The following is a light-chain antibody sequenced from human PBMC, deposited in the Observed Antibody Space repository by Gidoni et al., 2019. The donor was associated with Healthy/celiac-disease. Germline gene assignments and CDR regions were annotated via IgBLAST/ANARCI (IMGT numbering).Light chain of an antibody. V-gene: IGKV3-11*01. CDR1: QSVSSY. CDR3: QQRSNWPRIFT. Sequence: EIVFTQSPATLSLSPGESSTLSCRASQSVSSYLAWYQQKPGQAPRLLIYDASNRATGIPDRFSGSGSGTDFTLTSSSLEPEDFAVYYCQQRSNWPRIFTFGPGTKVDIK. CDR2: DAS. J-gene: IGKJ3*01.